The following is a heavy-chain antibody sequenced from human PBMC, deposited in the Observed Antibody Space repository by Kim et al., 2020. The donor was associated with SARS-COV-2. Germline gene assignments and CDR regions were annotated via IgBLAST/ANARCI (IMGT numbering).Heavy chain of an antibody. J-gene: IGHJ4*02. D-gene: IGHD3-3*01. CDR3: ALTCITIFGVVTPWYFDY. Sequence: NSRVTISVETSKNQFSLKLSSVTAADTAVYYCALTCITIFGVVTPWYFDYWGQGTLVTVSS. V-gene: IGHV4-39*01.